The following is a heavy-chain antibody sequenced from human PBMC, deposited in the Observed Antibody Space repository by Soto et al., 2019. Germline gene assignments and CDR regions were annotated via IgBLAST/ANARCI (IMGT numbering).Heavy chain of an antibody. CDR2: IGGSDGGT. CDR1: GFTFISYA. J-gene: IGHJ4*02. Sequence: EVQLLASGGGLVQPGGSLRLPCAASGFTFISYAMSWVSQPPGKGMEWVSAIGGSDGGTYYADSVKGRFSISRDNSKNMLYGQMNSLRAEDTAVYYCAKAIVIVPASRPVGYFDYWGQGALVTVSS. D-gene: IGHD2-2*01. CDR3: AKAIVIVPASRPVGYFDY. V-gene: IGHV3-23*01.